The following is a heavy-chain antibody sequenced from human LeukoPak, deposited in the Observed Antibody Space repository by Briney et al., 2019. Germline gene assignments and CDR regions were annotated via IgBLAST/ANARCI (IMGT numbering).Heavy chain of an antibody. V-gene: IGHV4-59*05. Sequence: SETLSLTCTVSGGSISSYYWSWIRQPPGKGLEWIGSIYYSGSTYYNPSLKSRVTISVDTSKNQFSLKLSSVTAADTAVYYCARRDSLFLFDYWGQGTLVTVSS. J-gene: IGHJ4*02. CDR1: GGSISSYY. CDR2: IYYSGST. CDR3: ARRDSLFLFDY. D-gene: IGHD3-22*01.